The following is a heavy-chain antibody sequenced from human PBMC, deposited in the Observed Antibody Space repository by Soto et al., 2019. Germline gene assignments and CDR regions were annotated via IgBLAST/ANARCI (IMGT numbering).Heavy chain of an antibody. CDR1: CYTFNNHG. D-gene: IGHD5-12*01. CDR2: ISAYNGDT. Sequence: SVEVSFKASCYTFNNHGISCVREGPTAGLEWMGWISAYNGDTNYAQKFQGRVTMTTDTFTSTAYMELRSLRSDDTAMYYCTRDPSNPSGYRIWFDPWGQGTLVTVSS. CDR3: TRDPSNPSGYRIWFDP. J-gene: IGHJ5*02. V-gene: IGHV1-18*04.